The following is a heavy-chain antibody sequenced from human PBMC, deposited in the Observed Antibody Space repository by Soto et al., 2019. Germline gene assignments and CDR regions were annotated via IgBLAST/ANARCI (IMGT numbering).Heavy chain of an antibody. V-gene: IGHV3-53*01. D-gene: IGHD5-12*01. CDR2: IYSGGST. CDR3: ARQWLRYFDY. J-gene: IGHJ4*02. Sequence: PXGSLRLSCAASGVTVSSNYMSWVRQAPGKGLEWVSVIYSGGSTYYADSVKGRFTISRDNSKNTLYLQMNSLRAEDTAVYYCARQWLRYFDYWGQGPLVTVSS. CDR1: GVTVSSNY.